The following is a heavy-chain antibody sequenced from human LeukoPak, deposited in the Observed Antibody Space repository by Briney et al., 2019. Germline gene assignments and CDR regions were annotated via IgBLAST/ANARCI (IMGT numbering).Heavy chain of an antibody. CDR3: TRMTRGHDY. CDR1: GVSFDDDY. V-gene: IGHV4-34*01. CDR2: INHSGYT. J-gene: IGHJ4*02. D-gene: IGHD4-11*01. Sequence: PSETLSLTCAVSGVSFDDDYWSWVRQTPGMGLEWIGEINHSGYTNDNPSLKSRVTLSIDTSRKQFSLNLRSVTVADAGIYFCTRMTRGHDYWGQGTQVTVSS.